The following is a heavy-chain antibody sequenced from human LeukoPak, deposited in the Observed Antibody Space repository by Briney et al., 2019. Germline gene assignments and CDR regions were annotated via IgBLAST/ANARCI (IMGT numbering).Heavy chain of an antibody. Sequence: GSLRLSCAASEFTFRSYAMSWVRQAPGKGLEWVSAISGSGATTYSADSVKGRFTISRDNSKNTLYLQMNSLRAEDTAVYYCAKDLCWGCFDDWGQGNLVTVSS. J-gene: IGHJ4*02. CDR1: EFTFRSYA. CDR3: AKDLCWGCFDD. V-gene: IGHV3-23*01. D-gene: IGHD3-10*02. CDR2: ISGSGATT.